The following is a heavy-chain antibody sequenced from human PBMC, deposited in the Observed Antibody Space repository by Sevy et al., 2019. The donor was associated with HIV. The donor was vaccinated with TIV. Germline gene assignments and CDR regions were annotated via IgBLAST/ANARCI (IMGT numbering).Heavy chain of an antibody. CDR2: IIPILGIA. CDR1: GGTFSSYA. J-gene: IGHJ6*03. Sequence: ASVKVSCKASGGTFSSYAISWVRQAPGQGLEWMGGIIPILGIANYAQKFQGRVTITADKSTSTAYMELSSLRSEDTAVYYCARDGPIWGSSSSDYYYYMDVWGKGTTVTVSS. CDR3: ARDGPIWGSSSSDYYYYMDV. V-gene: IGHV1-69*10. D-gene: IGHD6-6*01.